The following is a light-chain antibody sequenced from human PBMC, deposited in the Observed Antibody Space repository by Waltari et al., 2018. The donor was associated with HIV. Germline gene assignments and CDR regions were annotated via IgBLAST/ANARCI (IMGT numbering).Light chain of an antibody. CDR1: SSDVGGYNY. Sequence: VSGSPGQSITISCTGTSSDVGGYNYVSWYQQHPGKAPKLMIYEVSNRPSGVSNRFSGSKSGNTASLTISGLQAEDEADYYCSSYTSSSPRVFGGGTKLTVL. J-gene: IGLJ2*01. CDR3: SSYTSSSPRV. V-gene: IGLV2-14*01. CDR2: EVS.